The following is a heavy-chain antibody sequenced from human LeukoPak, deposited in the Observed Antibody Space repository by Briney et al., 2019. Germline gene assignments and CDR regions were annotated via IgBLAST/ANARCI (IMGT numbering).Heavy chain of an antibody. V-gene: IGHV4-59*08. CDR2: IYYSGST. J-gene: IGHJ4*02. CDR1: GGSISSYY. Sequence: SETLSLTCTVSGGSISSYYWSWIRQPPGKGLEWIGYIYYSGSTNYNPSLKSRVTISVDTSKNQFSLKLSSVTAADTAVYYCASLLERRLGYFDYWGQGTLATVSS. CDR3: ASLLERRLGYFDY. D-gene: IGHD1-1*01.